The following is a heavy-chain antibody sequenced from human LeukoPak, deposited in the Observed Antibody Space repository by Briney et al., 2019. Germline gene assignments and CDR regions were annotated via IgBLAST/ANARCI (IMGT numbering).Heavy chain of an antibody. V-gene: IGHV3-7*01. CDR2: IKQDGSEK. Sequence: PGGSLRLSCAASGFTFSSYWMSWVRQAPGKGLEWVANIKQDGSEKYYVDSVKGRFTISRDNAKNSLYLQMNSLRAEDTAVYYCARVSSGYYYGYYYYGMDVWGQGTTVTVSS. CDR3: ARVSSGYYYGYYYYGMDV. J-gene: IGHJ6*02. D-gene: IGHD3-22*01. CDR1: GFTFSSYW.